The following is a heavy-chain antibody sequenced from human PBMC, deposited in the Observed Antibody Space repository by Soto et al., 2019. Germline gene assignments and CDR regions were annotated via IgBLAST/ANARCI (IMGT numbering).Heavy chain of an antibody. CDR3: ARGEFDIVVVPAAIGYYYYGMDV. D-gene: IGHD2-2*01. Sequence: VKVSCKASSGTFSSYSISWVRQAPGQELEWMVGIIPLFGTANYAQKFQGRVTITADESTSTAYMELSSLRSEDTAVYYCARGEFDIVVVPAAIGYYYYGMDVWGQGTTVTVSS. J-gene: IGHJ6*02. CDR2: IIPLFGTA. V-gene: IGHV1-69*13. CDR1: SGTFSSYS.